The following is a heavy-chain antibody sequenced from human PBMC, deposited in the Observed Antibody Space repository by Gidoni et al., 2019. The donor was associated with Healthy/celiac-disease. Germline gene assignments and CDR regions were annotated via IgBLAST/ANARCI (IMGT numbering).Heavy chain of an antibody. V-gene: IGHV3-23*01. Sequence: EVQLLESGGGLVQPGGSLRLYCAASGFTFSSYAMSWVRQAPGKGLEWVSAISGSGGSTYYADSVKGRFTISRDNSKNTLYLQMNSLRAEDTAVYYCATIYGDYATFDYWGQGTLVTVSS. CDR1: GFTFSSYA. CDR3: ATIYGDYATFDY. J-gene: IGHJ4*02. D-gene: IGHD4-17*01. CDR2: ISGSGGST.